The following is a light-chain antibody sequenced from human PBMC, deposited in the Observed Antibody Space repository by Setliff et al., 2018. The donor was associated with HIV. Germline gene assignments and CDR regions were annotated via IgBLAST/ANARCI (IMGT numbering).Light chain of an antibody. Sequence: QSVLTQPPSASGTPGQRVTISCSGRNSNIGSNTVNWYQQLPGTAPKLLIYNINQRPPGVPDRFPGSKSGTSASLAISGLQSEDEADYYCAACDDSLNGPVFGGGTKVTV. J-gene: IGLJ3*02. CDR3: AACDDSLNGPV. V-gene: IGLV1-44*01. CDR2: NIN. CDR1: NSNIGSNT.